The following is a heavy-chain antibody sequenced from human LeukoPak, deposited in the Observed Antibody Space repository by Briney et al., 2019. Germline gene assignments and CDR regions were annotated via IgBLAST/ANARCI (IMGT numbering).Heavy chain of an antibody. V-gene: IGHV3-23*01. D-gene: IGHD1-7*01. CDR2: ISGSGGST. CDR1: GFTSSSYA. J-gene: IGHJ4*02. Sequence: PGGSLRLSCAASGFTSSSYAMSWVRQAPGKGLEWVLAISGSGGSTYYADSVKGRFSISRDNSKNTLYLQMNSLRAEDTAVYYCAAKGAGTPPYWGQGTLVTVSS. CDR3: AAKGAGTPPY.